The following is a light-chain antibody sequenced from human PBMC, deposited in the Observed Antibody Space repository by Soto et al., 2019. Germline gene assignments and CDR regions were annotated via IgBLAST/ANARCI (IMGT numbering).Light chain of an antibody. CDR2: GAS. J-gene: IGKJ1*01. CDR3: QQDDSSPKT. CDR1: QSVSSGY. Sequence: ENVLTQYPGTLSLSPGERATLSCRASQSVSSGYLAWYQQKPGQAPRLLIYGASTRATGVPDRFSGSGSGTDFTLTISRLEPEDFAVYYCQQDDSSPKTFGQGTKVEIK. V-gene: IGKV3-20*01.